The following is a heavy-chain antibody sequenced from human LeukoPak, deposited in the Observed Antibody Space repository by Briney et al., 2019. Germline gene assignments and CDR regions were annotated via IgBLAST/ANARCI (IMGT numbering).Heavy chain of an antibody. D-gene: IGHD6-19*01. V-gene: IGHV3-11*04. CDR3: ARARNIAVAVDY. CDR2: ISDSGNTM. J-gene: IGHJ4*02. CDR1: GFTFSGHY. Sequence: GGSLRLSCAASGFTFSGHYMTWIRQAPGKGLEWVSYISDSGNTMYYADSVKGRFTISRDNARNSLFLQMNSLRAEDTAVYYCARARNIAVAVDYWGQGTLVTVSS.